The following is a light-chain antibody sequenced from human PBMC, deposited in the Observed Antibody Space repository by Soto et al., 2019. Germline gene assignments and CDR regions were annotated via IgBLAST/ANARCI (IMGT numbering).Light chain of an antibody. J-gene: IGKJ1*01. Sequence: DIVMTQSPDSLAVSLGERATIKCKSSRSVLHSSNNQNHLAWYQKKPGQPPKLLIYWASTRESGVPDRFSGSGSGTDFTLTISSLLAEDVAVYYCQQYYNSPLTFGQGTRVEIK. V-gene: IGKV4-1*01. CDR2: WAS. CDR3: QQYYNSPLT. CDR1: RSVLHSSNNQNH.